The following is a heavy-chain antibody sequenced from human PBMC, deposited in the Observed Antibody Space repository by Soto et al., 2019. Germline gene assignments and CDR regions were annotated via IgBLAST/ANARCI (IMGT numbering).Heavy chain of an antibody. CDR2: IYYSGST. Sequence: SETLSLTCAVSGGSISSSNCWGWIRQPPGKGLEYIGYIYYSGSTNYNPSLKSRVTISVDTSKNQFSLKLSSVTAADTAVYYCARETLSLSGSYYKNWFDPWGQGTLVTVSS. D-gene: IGHD3-10*01. CDR3: ARETLSLSGSYYKNWFDP. CDR1: GGSISSSNC. J-gene: IGHJ5*02. V-gene: IGHV4-61*01.